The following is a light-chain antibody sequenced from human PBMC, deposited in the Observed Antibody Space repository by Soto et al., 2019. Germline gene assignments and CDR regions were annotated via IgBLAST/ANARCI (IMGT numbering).Light chain of an antibody. CDR3: MQSTNYNT. V-gene: IGKV2-24*01. J-gene: IGKJ1*01. Sequence: DIVMTQTPLSLPVTLGQPASISCRSSQSLLHSDGITYLSWLHQRPGQPPRLLISKISYRLSGVPDRFSGSGAGTDFTLEISRVEAEDVGVYYCMQSTNYNTFGQGTRVEIK. CDR2: KIS. CDR1: QSLLHSDGITY.